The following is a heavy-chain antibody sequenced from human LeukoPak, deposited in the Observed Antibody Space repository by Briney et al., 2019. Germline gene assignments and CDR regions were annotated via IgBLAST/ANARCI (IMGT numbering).Heavy chain of an antibody. D-gene: IGHD1-26*01. Sequence: PGGYLRLSCAASGFTFSDHYMTWVRQAPGKGLEWVSLIYSGGSTYYADSVKGRFTISRDNSKNTVFLQMNSLRDEDTAVYYCAREKQSGGTPFDYWGQGSLVTVSS. CDR2: IYSGGST. CDR3: AREKQSGGTPFDY. V-gene: IGHV3-66*01. CDR1: GFTFSDHY. J-gene: IGHJ4*02.